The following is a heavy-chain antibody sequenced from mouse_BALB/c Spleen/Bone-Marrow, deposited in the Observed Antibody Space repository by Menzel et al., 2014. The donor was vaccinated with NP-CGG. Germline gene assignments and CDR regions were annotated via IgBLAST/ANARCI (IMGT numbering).Heavy chain of an antibody. CDR3: ARSPY. Sequence: VQLQQSGAELMKPGASVKISCKATGYTFNSYWIEWVKQRPGHGLEWIGEILPGSGITNYNEKFKVKATFNADTSSNTACMQLSSLTSEDSAVYYCARSPYWGQGTLVTVSA. V-gene: IGHV1-9*01. CDR2: ILPGSGIT. J-gene: IGHJ3*01. CDR1: GYTFNSYW.